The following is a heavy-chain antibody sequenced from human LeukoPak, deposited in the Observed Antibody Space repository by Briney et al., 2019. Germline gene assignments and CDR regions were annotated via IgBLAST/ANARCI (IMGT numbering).Heavy chain of an antibody. V-gene: IGHV3-23*01. D-gene: IGHD2-21*02. CDR3: AKSYCGGDCYSDY. J-gene: IGHJ4*02. CDR1: GFTFSSYA. Sequence: PGGSLRLSCAASGFTFSSYAMSWVRQAPGEGLEWVSAISGSGGSTYYAASVKGRFTISRDNSKNTLYLQMNSLRAEDTAVYYCAKSYCGGDCYSDYWGQGTLVTVSS. CDR2: ISGSGGST.